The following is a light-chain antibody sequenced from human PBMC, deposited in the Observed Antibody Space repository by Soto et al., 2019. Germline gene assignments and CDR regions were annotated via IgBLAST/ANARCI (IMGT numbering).Light chain of an antibody. CDR3: AVWDDSLSGPV. CDR1: RSNIGSNY. J-gene: IGLJ3*02. Sequence: QAVVTQPPSASGTPGQRVTISCSGSRSNIGSNYVYWYQQFPGTAPKLLMYNDNRRPSGVPDRFSGSKSGTSASLAISGLRSEDEADYYCAVWDDSLSGPVFGGGTKVTVL. CDR2: NDN. V-gene: IGLV1-47*02.